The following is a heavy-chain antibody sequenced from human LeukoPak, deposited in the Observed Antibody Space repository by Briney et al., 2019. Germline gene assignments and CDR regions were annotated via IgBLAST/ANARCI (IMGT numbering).Heavy chain of an antibody. CDR3: ARDLGGYAIY. D-gene: IGHD5-12*01. V-gene: IGHV1-46*01. J-gene: IGHJ4*02. CDR1: GYTFTSYG. Sequence: GASVKVSCKASGYTFTSYGISWVRQAPGQGLEWMGIINPSGGSTSYAQKFQGRVTMTRDTSTSTVYMELSSLRSEDTAVYYCARDLGGYAIYWGQGTLVTVSS. CDR2: INPSGGST.